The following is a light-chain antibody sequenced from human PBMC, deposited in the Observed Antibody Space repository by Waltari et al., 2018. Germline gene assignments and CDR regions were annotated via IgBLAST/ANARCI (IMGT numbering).Light chain of an antibody. CDR3: MQHKALPYS. V-gene: IGKV2-40*01. CDR2: GGS. CDR1: QSLLHTDGYTY. J-gene: IGKJ2*03. Sequence: DIVMTQTPLSLPVTPGEPASISCRSSQSLLHTDGYTYLDWYLQKPGQSPQLLIYGGSNRASGVPDRFSGIGSGTDFTLRISRVEAEDVGVYYCMQHKALPYSFGQGTKVEI.